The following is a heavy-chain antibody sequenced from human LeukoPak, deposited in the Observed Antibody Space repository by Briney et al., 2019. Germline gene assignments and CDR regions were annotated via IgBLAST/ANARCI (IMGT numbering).Heavy chain of an antibody. J-gene: IGHJ4*02. CDR1: GGSISSYYW. CDR3: AHSEVATMTFDY. D-gene: IGHD5-12*01. Sequence: TLSLTCSVSGGSISSYYWSWIRQPPGKALEWLALIYWDDDKRYSPSLKSRLTITKDTSKNQVVLTMTNMDPVDTATYYCAHSEVATMTFDYWGQGTLVTVSS. V-gene: IGHV2-5*08. CDR2: IYWDDDK.